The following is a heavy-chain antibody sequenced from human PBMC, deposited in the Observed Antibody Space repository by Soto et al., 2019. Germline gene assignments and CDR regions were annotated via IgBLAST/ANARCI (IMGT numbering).Heavy chain of an antibody. Sequence: EVQLVESGGGLVKPGGSLRLSCAASGFTFSSYSMNWVRQAPGKGLEWVSSISSSSSYINYADSVKGRFTISRDNAKNSLYLQMNSLRAEDTAVYYCARIEVLRFFYGMDVWGQGTTVTVSS. J-gene: IGHJ6*02. CDR2: ISSSSSYI. V-gene: IGHV3-21*01. CDR3: ARIEVLRFFYGMDV. D-gene: IGHD3-3*01. CDR1: GFTFSSYS.